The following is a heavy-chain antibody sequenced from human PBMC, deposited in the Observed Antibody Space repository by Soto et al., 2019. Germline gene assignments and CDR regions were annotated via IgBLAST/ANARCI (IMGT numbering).Heavy chain of an antibody. V-gene: IGHV1-18*01. CDR1: GYTFTSYG. J-gene: IGHJ4*02. CDR3: ARDSALRFLGWLFNGPESHFDY. Sequence: ASVKVSCKASGYTFTSYGISWVRQAPGQGLEWMGWISAYNGNTNYAQKLQGRVTMTTDTSTSTAYMELRSLRSDDTAVYYCARDSALRFLGWLFNGPESHFDYWGQGTLVTVSS. CDR2: ISAYNGNT. D-gene: IGHD3-3*01.